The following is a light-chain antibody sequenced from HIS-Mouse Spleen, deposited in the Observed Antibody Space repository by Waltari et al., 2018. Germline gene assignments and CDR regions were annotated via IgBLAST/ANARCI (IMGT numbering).Light chain of an antibody. V-gene: IGLV2-23*01. CDR2: EGS. CDR1: SRHVGSYNL. Sequence: QSALTQPASVSGSPGQSITIPCPGTSRHVGSYNLVSWYQQHPGKAPKLMIYEGSKRPSGVSNRFSGSKSGNTASLTISGLQAEDEADYYCCSYAGSSTWVFGGGTKLTVL. J-gene: IGLJ3*02. CDR3: CSYAGSSTWV.